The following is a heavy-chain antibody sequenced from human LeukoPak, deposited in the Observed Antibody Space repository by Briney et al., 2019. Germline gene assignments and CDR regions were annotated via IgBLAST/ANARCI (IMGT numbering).Heavy chain of an antibody. J-gene: IGHJ6*03. CDR3: ARGLGAGTEDYMDV. V-gene: IGHV3-30*03. Sequence: QPGGSLRLSCAASGFTFSSHSMNWVRQAPGKGLEWVAVISYDGSNKYYADSVKGRFTISRDNSKNTLYLQMNSLRAEDTAVYYCARGLGAGTEDYMDVWGKGTTVTVSS. D-gene: IGHD3-10*01. CDR1: GFTFSSHS. CDR2: ISYDGSNK.